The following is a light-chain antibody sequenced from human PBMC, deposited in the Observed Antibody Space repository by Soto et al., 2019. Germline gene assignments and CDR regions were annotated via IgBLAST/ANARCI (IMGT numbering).Light chain of an antibody. J-gene: IGLJ2*01. Sequence: QSVLTQPASVSGSPGQSITISCTGTSDDIGANNYVSWYQHHPGKAPQILIYEAANRPSGISHRFSGSKSGNTASLTISGLQAEDEADYFCTSYTSASTLVFGGGTKLTVL. V-gene: IGLV2-14*01. CDR1: SDDIGANNY. CDR3: TSYTSASTLV. CDR2: EAA.